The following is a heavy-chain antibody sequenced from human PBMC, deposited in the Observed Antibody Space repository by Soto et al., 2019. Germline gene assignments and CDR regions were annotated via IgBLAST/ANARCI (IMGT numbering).Heavy chain of an antibody. CDR3: ARETLSMTIFGVVSYGMDV. D-gene: IGHD3-3*01. CDR1: GFTFSSYS. V-gene: IGHV3-48*02. CDR2: ISSSSSTI. Sequence: EVQLVESGGGLVQPGGSLRLSCAASGFTFSSYSMNWVRQAPGKGLEWVSYISSSSSTIYYADSVKGRFTISRDNAKNSLYLQMNSLRDEDTAVYYCARETLSMTIFGVVSYGMDVWGQGTTVTVSS. J-gene: IGHJ6*02.